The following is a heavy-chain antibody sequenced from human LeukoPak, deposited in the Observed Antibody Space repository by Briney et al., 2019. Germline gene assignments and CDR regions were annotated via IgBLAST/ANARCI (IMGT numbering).Heavy chain of an antibody. Sequence: GRSLRLSCAASGFTFSSYGMHWVRQAPGKGLEWVAVISYDGSNKYYADSVKGRFTISRDNSKNTLYLQMNSLRAEDKAVYYCAKTKVRGSGSYYRNYYFDYWGQGTLVTVSS. CDR3: AKTKVRGSGSYYRNYYFDY. D-gene: IGHD3-10*01. J-gene: IGHJ4*02. CDR2: ISYDGSNK. V-gene: IGHV3-30*18. CDR1: GFTFSSYG.